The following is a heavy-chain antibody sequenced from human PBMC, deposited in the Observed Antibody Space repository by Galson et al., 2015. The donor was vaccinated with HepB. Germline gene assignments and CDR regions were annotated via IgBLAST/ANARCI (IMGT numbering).Heavy chain of an antibody. Sequence: SVKVSCKASGGTFSSYAISWVRQAPGQGLEWMGWISAYNGNTNYAQKLQGRVTMTTDTSTSTAYMELRSLRSDDTAVYYCARVATVDGMDVWGQGTTVTVSS. CDR2: ISAYNGNT. D-gene: IGHD1-26*01. J-gene: IGHJ6*02. CDR3: ARVATVDGMDV. CDR1: GGTFSSYA. V-gene: IGHV1-18*01.